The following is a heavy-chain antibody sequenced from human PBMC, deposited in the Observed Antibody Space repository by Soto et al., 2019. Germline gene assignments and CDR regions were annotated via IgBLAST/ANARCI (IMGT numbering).Heavy chain of an antibody. CDR3: ARVVGGYYYGMDV. V-gene: IGHV4-4*02. J-gene: IGHJ6*02. D-gene: IGHD2-2*01. CDR1: GGSISSSNW. CDR2: IYHSGST. Sequence: QVQLQESGPGLVKPSGTLSLTCAVSGGSISSSNWWSWVRQPPGKGLGWIGEIYHSGSTNYNPSHKSRGTISVDKSKNQFSLKLSSVTAADTAVYYCARVVGGYYYGMDVWGQGTTVTVSS.